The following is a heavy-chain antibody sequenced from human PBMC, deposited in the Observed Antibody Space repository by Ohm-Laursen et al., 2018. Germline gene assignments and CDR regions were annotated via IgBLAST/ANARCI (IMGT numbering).Heavy chain of an antibody. J-gene: IGHJ4*02. CDR2: IIPIFGKA. Sequence: SSVKVSCKASGGTFSSYAISWVRQAPGQGLEWMGGIIPIFGKANYAQKFQGRVTITADESTSTAYMELSSLRSEDTAVYYCARLLGYSYGLDFDYWGQGTLVTVSS. CDR3: ARLLGYSYGLDFDY. D-gene: IGHD5-18*01. CDR1: GGTFSSYA. V-gene: IGHV1-69*01.